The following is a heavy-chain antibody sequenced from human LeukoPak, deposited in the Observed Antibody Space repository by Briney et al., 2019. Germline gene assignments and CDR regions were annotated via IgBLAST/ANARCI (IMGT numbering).Heavy chain of an antibody. CDR1: GFTFSPYS. Sequence: KPGGSLRLSCAASGFTFSPYSMNWVRQAPGKGLEWVSFISSSSSYIYYADSVKGRFTISRDNAKNSLYLQMNSLRAEDTAVYYCARDEYNWNVDAFDIWGQGTVVTVSS. CDR2: ISSSSSYI. J-gene: IGHJ3*02. CDR3: ARDEYNWNVDAFDI. V-gene: IGHV3-21*01. D-gene: IGHD1-20*01.